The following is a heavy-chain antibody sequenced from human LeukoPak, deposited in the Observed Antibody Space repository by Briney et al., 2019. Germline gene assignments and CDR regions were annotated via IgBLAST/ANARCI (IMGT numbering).Heavy chain of an antibody. V-gene: IGHV4-30-4*01. CDR2: IYYSGST. Sequence: SETLSLTCTVSVGPISSGDYSWSWFRQPPGRGLEWIGYIYYSGSTYYNPSLKSRVTISVDTSKNQFSLKLSSVTAADTAVYYCARATEPWSFDYWGQGTLVTVSS. J-gene: IGHJ4*02. D-gene: IGHD3-3*01. CDR1: VGPISSGDYS. CDR3: ARATEPWSFDY.